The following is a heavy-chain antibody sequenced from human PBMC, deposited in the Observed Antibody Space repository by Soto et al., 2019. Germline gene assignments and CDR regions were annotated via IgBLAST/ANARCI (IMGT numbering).Heavy chain of an antibody. CDR3: ARGRRPYYYDSSRAFFDY. CDR2: INHSGST. D-gene: IGHD3-22*01. CDR1: GGSFSGYY. Sequence: SETLSLTCAVYGGSFSGYYWSWIRQPPGKGLEWIGEINHSGSTNYNPSPKSRVTISVDTSKNQFSLKLSSVTAADTAVYYCARGRRPYYYDSSRAFFDYWGQGTLVTVSS. V-gene: IGHV4-34*01. J-gene: IGHJ4*02.